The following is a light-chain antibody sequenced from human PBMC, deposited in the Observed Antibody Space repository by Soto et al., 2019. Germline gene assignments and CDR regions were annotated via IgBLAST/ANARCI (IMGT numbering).Light chain of an antibody. Sequence: EIVLTQSPGTLSLSPGERATLSCRASQTVSTNYLAWYQQKPGQAPRLLIYGASKRATGIPDRFSGSGSGTDFTLTISRLEPADFAVYCCQQYGISPRTFGQGTKVAIK. V-gene: IGKV3-20*01. J-gene: IGKJ1*01. CDR3: QQYGISPRT. CDR2: GAS. CDR1: QTVSTNY.